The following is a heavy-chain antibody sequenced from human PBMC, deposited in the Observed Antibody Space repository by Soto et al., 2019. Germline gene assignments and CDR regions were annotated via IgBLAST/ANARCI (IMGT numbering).Heavy chain of an antibody. CDR3: ATYYYDSSGYPHPHDAFDI. Sequence: ASVKVSCKASGYTFTSYDINWVRQATGQGLEWMGIINPSGGNTSYAQKFQGRVTMTRDTSTSTVYMELSSLRSEDTAVYYCATYYYDSSGYPHPHDAFDIWGQGTMVTVSS. V-gene: IGHV1-46*03. D-gene: IGHD3-22*01. J-gene: IGHJ3*02. CDR1: GYTFTSYD. CDR2: INPSGGNT.